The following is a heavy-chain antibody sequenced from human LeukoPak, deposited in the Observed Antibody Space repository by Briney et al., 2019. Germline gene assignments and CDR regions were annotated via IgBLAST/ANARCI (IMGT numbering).Heavy chain of an antibody. D-gene: IGHD3-22*01. Sequence: SETLSLTCAVSGGSLSSGGYSWSWIRQPPGKGLEWIGYIYHSGSTYYNPSLKSRVTISVDRSKNQFSLKLSSVTAADTAVYYCARRSYYYDSSGPDAFDIWGQGTMVTVSS. CDR3: ARRSYYYDSSGPDAFDI. V-gene: IGHV4-30-2*01. J-gene: IGHJ3*02. CDR2: IYHSGST. CDR1: GGSLSSGGYS.